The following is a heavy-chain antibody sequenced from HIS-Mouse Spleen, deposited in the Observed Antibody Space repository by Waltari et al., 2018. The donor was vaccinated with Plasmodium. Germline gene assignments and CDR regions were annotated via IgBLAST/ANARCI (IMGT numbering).Heavy chain of an antibody. CDR3: ATPRVGGSYFDY. CDR2: IYSGGST. D-gene: IGHD1-26*01. J-gene: IGHJ4*02. CDR1: GFTVSSNY. V-gene: IGHV3-66*01. Sequence: EVQLVESGGGLVQPGGSLRLSCAASGFTVSSNYMSWVRQAPGKGLGWVSGIYSGGSTYYADSVKGRFTISRDNSKNTLYLQMNSLRAEDTAVYYCATPRVGGSYFDYWGQGTLVTVSS.